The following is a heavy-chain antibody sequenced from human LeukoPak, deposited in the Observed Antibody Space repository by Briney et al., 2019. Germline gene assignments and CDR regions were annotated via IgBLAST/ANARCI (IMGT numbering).Heavy chain of an antibody. CDR3: ARGLYDSSGSGDY. D-gene: IGHD3-22*01. Sequence: RAGGSLRLSCAASGFTFSSYSMNWVRQAPGKGLEWVTSISSSSSYIYYADSVKGRFTISRDNAKNSLYLQMNSLRAEDTAVYYCARGLYDSSGSGDYWGQGTLVTVSS. V-gene: IGHV3-21*01. CDR1: GFTFSSYS. J-gene: IGHJ4*02. CDR2: ISSSSSYI.